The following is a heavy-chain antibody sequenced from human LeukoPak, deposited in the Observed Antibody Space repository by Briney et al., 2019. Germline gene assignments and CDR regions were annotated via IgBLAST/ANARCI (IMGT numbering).Heavy chain of an antibody. V-gene: IGHV3-23*01. CDR1: GFTFSSYA. J-gene: IGHJ4*02. D-gene: IGHD6-13*01. CDR3: AKDSLYSSSWYLLDY. CDR2: IIGSGGST. Sequence: PGGSLRLSCAASGFTFSSYAMSWVRQAPGKGLEWVPAIIGSGGSTYYADSVKGRFTISRDNSKNTLYLQMNSLRAEDTAVYYCAKDSLYSSSWYLLDYWGQGTLVTVSS.